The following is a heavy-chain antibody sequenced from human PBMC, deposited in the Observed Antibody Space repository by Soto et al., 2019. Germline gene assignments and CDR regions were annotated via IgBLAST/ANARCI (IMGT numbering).Heavy chain of an antibody. V-gene: IGHV1-69*02. Sequence: QVQLVQSGAEVKKPGSSVKVSCKASGGTFSSYTISWVRQAPGQGLEWMGRIIPILGIANYAQKFQGRVTITADKSTSTAYMELSSLRSEDTAVYYCAGGGGDCSGGSCYLRYYYYYGMDVWGQGTTVTVSS. CDR1: GGTFSSYT. CDR3: AGGGGDCSGGSCYLRYYYYYGMDV. D-gene: IGHD2-15*01. CDR2: IIPILGIA. J-gene: IGHJ6*02.